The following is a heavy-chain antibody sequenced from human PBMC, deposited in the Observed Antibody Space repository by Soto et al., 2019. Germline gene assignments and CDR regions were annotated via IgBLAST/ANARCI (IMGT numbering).Heavy chain of an antibody. Sequence: QVQLVQSGAEVKKPGSSVKVSCKASGGTFSSYAISWVRQAPGQGLEWMGGIIPIFGTANYAQKFQGRVTITADESTSTAYMELSSLRSEDTAVYYCAVNPAATTGYYYYGMDVWGQGTTVTVSS. CDR3: AVNPAATTGYYYYGMDV. J-gene: IGHJ6*02. CDR1: GGTFSSYA. CDR2: IIPIFGTA. V-gene: IGHV1-69*12. D-gene: IGHD6-25*01.